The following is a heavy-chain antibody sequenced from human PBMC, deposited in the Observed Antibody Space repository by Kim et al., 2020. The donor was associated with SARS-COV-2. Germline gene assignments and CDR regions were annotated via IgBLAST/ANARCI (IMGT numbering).Heavy chain of an antibody. CDR3: ARSITLVRGVTFYYYGVDV. Sequence: KSRVTISADTSKNQFSLRLSSVTAADTAVYYCARSITLVRGVTFYYYGVDVWGQGTTVTVSS. J-gene: IGHJ6*02. D-gene: IGHD3-10*01. V-gene: IGHV4-59*01.